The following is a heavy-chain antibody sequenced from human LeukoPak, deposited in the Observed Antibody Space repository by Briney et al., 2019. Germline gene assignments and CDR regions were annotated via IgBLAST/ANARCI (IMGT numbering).Heavy chain of an antibody. V-gene: IGHV3-21*01. CDR3: ARDLGQYYDTSDNWFDP. J-gene: IGHJ5*02. CDR1: GFTFSSYR. Sequence: GGSLRLSCAASGFTFSSYRMNWVRQAPGKGLEWVSSISSSGTYIHYADSVKGRFTISRDNAKNTLNLQMNSLRAEDTAVYYCARDLGQYYDTSDNWFDPWGQGTLVTVSS. D-gene: IGHD3-22*01. CDR2: ISSSGTYI.